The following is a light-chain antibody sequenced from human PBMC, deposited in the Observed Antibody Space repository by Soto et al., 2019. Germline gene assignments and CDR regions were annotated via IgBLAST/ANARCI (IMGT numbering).Light chain of an antibody. CDR3: QQSYSTIT. CDR1: QSISSY. J-gene: IGKJ5*01. V-gene: IGKV1-39*01. Sequence: DIQMTQSPYSLSASVGDRVTITCRASQSISSYLNWYQQKPGKAPKLLIYAASSLQSGVPSRFSGSGSGIDFTLTISSLKPEDFATYYCQQSYSTITFGQGTRLEIK. CDR2: AAS.